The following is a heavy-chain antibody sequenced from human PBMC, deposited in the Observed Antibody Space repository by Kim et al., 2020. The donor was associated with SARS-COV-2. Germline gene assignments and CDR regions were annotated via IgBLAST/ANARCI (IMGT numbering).Heavy chain of an antibody. CDR1: GYTFTSYA. CDR3: AIGRYCSSTSCYTFDY. CDR2: INAGNGNT. V-gene: IGHV1-3*01. Sequence: ASVKVSCKASGYTFTSYAMHWVRQAPGQRLEWMGWINAGNGNTKYSQKFQGRVTITRDTSASTAYMELSSLRSEDTAVYYCAIGRYCSSTSCYTFDYWGQGTLVTVSS. J-gene: IGHJ4*02. D-gene: IGHD2-2*02.